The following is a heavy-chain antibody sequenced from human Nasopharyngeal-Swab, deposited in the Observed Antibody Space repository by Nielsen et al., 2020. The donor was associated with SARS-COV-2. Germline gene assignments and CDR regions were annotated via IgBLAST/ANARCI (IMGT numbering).Heavy chain of an antibody. CDR1: GGSIRDYY. Sequence: SETLSLTCTVSGGSIRDYYWSWIRQPPAKGLEWIGYIYDTGSTKYNPSLKSRVAMSIDTSKNQFSLNLNSVTATDTAVYYCARSGYSYGSAPDYWGQGTLVTVSS. CDR3: ARSGYSYGSAPDY. D-gene: IGHD5-18*01. V-gene: IGHV4-59*08. J-gene: IGHJ4*02. CDR2: IYDTGST.